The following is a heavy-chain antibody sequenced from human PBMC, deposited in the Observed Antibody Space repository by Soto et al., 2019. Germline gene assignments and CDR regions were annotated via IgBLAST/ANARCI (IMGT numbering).Heavy chain of an antibody. CDR1: GASVGSGSFY. Sequence: SETLSLTCTVSGASVGSGSFYWSWIRQPPGKGLEWIGYVFFSGSAYYNPSLKSRVTISVDRSKNQFSLNLTSVTAADTAVYYCARDYYGMDVWGQGTTVTVSS. J-gene: IGHJ6*02. V-gene: IGHV4-61*01. CDR3: ARDYYGMDV. CDR2: VFFSGSA.